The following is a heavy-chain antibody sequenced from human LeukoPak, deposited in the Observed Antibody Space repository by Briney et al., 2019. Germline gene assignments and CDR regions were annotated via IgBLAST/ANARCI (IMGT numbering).Heavy chain of an antibody. CDR3: ARDRCGGNCFYLDS. D-gene: IGHD2-21*02. Sequence: PGRSLRLSCAAPGFTFSSYGMHWVRQAPGKGLEWVAVTWYDGNNKDYADSVKGRFTISRDNSKNTVYLQMNSLRAEDTAVYHCARDRCGGNCFYLDSWGQGTLVTVSS. CDR1: GFTFSSYG. J-gene: IGHJ4*02. CDR2: TWYDGNNK. V-gene: IGHV3-33*01.